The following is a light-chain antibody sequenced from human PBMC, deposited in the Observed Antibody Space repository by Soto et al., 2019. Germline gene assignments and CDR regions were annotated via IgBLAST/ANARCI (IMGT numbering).Light chain of an antibody. CDR2: GSS. V-gene: IGKV3-20*01. CDR1: QSVSNNY. Sequence: ALTLSPGTLSLSPGEIATLSCRASQSVSNNYFAWYQQKPGQAPRLLIFGSSDGATGIPDRFSGSVSGTDFTLTISRLEPEDVAVYYCQQYGSSPPYTFGQGTKLEIK. CDR3: QQYGSSPPYT. J-gene: IGKJ2*01.